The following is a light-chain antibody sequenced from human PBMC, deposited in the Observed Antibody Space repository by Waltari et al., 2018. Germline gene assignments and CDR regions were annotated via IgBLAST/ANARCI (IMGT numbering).Light chain of an antibody. CDR3: QQYFNTPTFT. J-gene: IGKJ3*01. Sequence: IVLTQSPDSLAVSLGERATINCKSSQSILYNSNNKNFLALYQQRPGQPPKLLIYWTSTRASGVPDRFSGSGSGTDFTLTISSLQAEDVAVYYCQQYFNTPTFTFGPGTKVDIK. V-gene: IGKV4-1*01. CDR1: QSILYNSNNKNF. CDR2: WTS.